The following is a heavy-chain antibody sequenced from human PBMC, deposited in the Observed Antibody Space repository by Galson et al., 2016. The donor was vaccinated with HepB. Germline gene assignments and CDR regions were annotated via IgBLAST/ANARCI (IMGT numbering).Heavy chain of an antibody. Sequence: LSLTCSVSGVSITTYFWHWIRQALGKGLEWLGFVRYSGTTDYNPSLKSRITISTDTPKNQISLTLTSVTAAVSALYYCARSPRITVPYFDSWGQGTLVTAS. V-gene: IGHV4-59*01. CDR1: GVSITTYF. CDR3: ARSPRITVPYFDS. J-gene: IGHJ4*02. CDR2: VRYSGTT. D-gene: IGHD4-17*01.